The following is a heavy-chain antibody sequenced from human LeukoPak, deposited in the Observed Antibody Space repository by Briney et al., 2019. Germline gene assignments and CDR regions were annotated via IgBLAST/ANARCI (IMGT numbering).Heavy chain of an antibody. CDR2: ISSSSSYT. V-gene: IGHV3-11*06. Sequence: GGSLRLSCAASGFTFSDYYMSWIRQAPGKGLEWVSYISSSSSYTNYADSVKGRFTISRDNAKNSLYLQMNSLRPEDTAVYYCARDLITMVRGIINGIDHLGQGTLVTVSS. CDR1: GFTFSDYY. J-gene: IGHJ4*02. CDR3: ARDLITMVRGIINGIDH. D-gene: IGHD3-10*01.